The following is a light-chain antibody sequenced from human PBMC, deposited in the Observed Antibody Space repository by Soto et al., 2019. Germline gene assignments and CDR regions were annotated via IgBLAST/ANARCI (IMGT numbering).Light chain of an antibody. CDR3: PQFTSYPLT. CDR1: QSVSSSY. J-gene: IGKJ4*01. Sequence: IVLTLSAGTLSLYPGERARLSCRASQSVSSSYLVWHQQKPGQAPRLLIYYASSRATGIPDRFSGGGSGTDFTLTIIRLQPEDFAVYYCPQFTSYPLTFGGGTKVDIK. V-gene: IGKV3-20*01. CDR2: YAS.